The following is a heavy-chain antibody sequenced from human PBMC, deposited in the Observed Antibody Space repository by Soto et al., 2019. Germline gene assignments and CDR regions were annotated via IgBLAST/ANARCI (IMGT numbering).Heavy chain of an antibody. J-gene: IGHJ3*02. V-gene: IGHV5-51*01. Sequence: GESLKISCKGSGYSFTSYWIGWVRQMPGKGLEWMGIIYPGDSDTRYSPSFQGQVTISADKSISTAYLQWSSLKASDTAMYYCARLFPPPHHPGAFDIWGQGTMVTVSS. D-gene: IGHD3-3*01. CDR3: ARLFPPPHHPGAFDI. CDR2: IYPGDSDT. CDR1: GYSFTSYW.